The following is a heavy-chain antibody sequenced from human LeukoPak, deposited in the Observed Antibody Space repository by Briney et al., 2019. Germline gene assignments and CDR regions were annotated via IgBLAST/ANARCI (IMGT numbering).Heavy chain of an antibody. CDR1: GFTFDDYA. V-gene: IGHV3-9*01. J-gene: IGHJ6*02. Sequence: GGSLRLSCAASGFTFDDYAMHWVRQAPGKGLEWVSGISWNSGSIGYADSVKGRFTISRDNAKNSLYLQMNSLRAEDTALYYCAKDVYGDYYYGMDVWGQGTTVTVSS. CDR2: ISWNSGSI. D-gene: IGHD4-17*01. CDR3: AKDVYGDYYYGMDV.